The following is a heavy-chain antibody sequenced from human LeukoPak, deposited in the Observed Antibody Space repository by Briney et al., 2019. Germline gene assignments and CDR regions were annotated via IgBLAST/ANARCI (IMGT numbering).Heavy chain of an antibody. Sequence: ASVKVSCKASGYTFTGYYMHWVRQAPGQGLEWMGWINPNSGGTNYAQKFQGRVTMTRYTSISTAYMELSRLRSDDTAVYCCARGGRYYYDSSGYDYWGQGTLVTVSS. CDR1: GYTFTGYY. CDR2: INPNSGGT. CDR3: ARGGRYYYDSSGYDY. J-gene: IGHJ4*02. V-gene: IGHV1-2*02. D-gene: IGHD3-22*01.